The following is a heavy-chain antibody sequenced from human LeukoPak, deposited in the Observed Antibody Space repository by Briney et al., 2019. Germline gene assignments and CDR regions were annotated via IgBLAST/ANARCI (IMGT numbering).Heavy chain of an antibody. V-gene: IGHV3-23*01. CDR3: ATDPGYCSGGSCSY. CDR2: ISGSGGST. Sequence: GGSLRLSCAASGFTFSSYWMGWVRQAPGKGLEWVSAISGSGGSTYYADSVKGRFTISRDNSKNTLYLQMNSLRAEDTAVYYCATDPGYCSGGSCSYWGQGTLVTVSS. CDR1: GFTFSSYW. J-gene: IGHJ4*02. D-gene: IGHD2-15*01.